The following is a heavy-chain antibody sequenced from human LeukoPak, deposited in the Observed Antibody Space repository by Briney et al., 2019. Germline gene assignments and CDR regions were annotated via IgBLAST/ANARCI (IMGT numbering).Heavy chain of an antibody. CDR1: GFAFSSYW. CDR3: ARDVAARTGRPRSWFDP. Sequence: GGSLRLSCAVSGFAFSSYWMSWVRQAPGKGLEWVANIKQDGSEKFYVDSVKGRFTISRDNAKNSLYLQMDSLRAEDTAVYYCARDVAARTGRPRSWFDPWGQGTLVTVSS. J-gene: IGHJ5*02. D-gene: IGHD6-6*01. CDR2: IKQDGSEK. V-gene: IGHV3-7*03.